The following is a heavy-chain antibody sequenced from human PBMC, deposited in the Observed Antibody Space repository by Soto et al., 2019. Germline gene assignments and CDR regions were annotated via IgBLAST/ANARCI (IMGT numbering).Heavy chain of an antibody. CDR3: ATHAFHSSGFTDY. CDR1: GGSISSSSYY. J-gene: IGHJ4*02. D-gene: IGHD6-19*01. CDR2: SYYSGSI. V-gene: IGHV4-39*01. Sequence: QLQLQESGPGLVKPSETLSLTCTVSGGSISSSSYYCVWIRQPPVKGLEWIGCSYYSGSIYYNPSLKCSFPPPEDTSKTQFSLGLVPVSAEETAVYYCATHAFHSSGFTDYWGQGTLVTVSS.